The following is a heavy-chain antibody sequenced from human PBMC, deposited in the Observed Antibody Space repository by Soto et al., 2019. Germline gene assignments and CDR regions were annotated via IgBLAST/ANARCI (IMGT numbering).Heavy chain of an antibody. CDR3: ARDRYYDSSGYSGFDY. J-gene: IGHJ4*02. D-gene: IGHD3-22*01. V-gene: IGHV4-31*03. CDR2: IYYSGST. Sequence: SETLSLTCTVSGGSISSGVYYWSWIRQHPGKGLEWIGYIYYSGSTYYNPSLKSRVTISVDTSKNQFSLKLSSVTAADTAVYYCARDRYYDSSGYSGFDYWGQGTLVTVSS. CDR1: GGSISSGVYY.